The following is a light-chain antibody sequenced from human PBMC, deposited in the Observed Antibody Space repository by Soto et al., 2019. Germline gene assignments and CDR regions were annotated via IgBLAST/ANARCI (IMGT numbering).Light chain of an antibody. Sequence: QAVVTQPPSVSGAPGQRVTISCTGSSSNIGAGYAVHWYQQLPGTVPKLLIYGNSNRPSGVPDRFSGSKSASSASLAITGLQAEDEADYFCQSYDSSLSVVFGGGTKLTVL. J-gene: IGLJ2*01. CDR2: GNS. CDR3: QSYDSSLSVV. V-gene: IGLV1-40*01. CDR1: SSNIGAGYA.